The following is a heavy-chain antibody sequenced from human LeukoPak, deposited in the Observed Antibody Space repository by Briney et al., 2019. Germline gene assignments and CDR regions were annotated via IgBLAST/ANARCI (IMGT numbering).Heavy chain of an antibody. CDR3: ARVGRAGTTAEYFQH. V-gene: IGHV1-69*13. CDR2: XIPXXGTA. D-gene: IGHD6-19*01. Sequence: GASVKVSCKASGGTFSSXXXXXVRXXXGQGLXXXXXXIPXXGTANXXXXXXXXXXXTADESTSTAXXELRXLRSEDTAVYYCARVGRAGTTAEYFQHWGQGTPVTVSS. CDR1: GGTFSSXX. J-gene: IGHJ1*01.